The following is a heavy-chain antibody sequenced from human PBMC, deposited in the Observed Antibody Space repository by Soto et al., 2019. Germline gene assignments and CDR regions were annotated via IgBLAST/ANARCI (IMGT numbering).Heavy chain of an antibody. CDR1: GCTFSSYA. D-gene: IGHD3-22*01. V-gene: IGHV3-23*01. J-gene: IGHJ5*02. CDR2: ISGSGGST. Sequence: GSLRLSCAASGCTFSSYAMSWVRQAPGKGLEWVSAISGSGGSTYYADSVKGRFTISRDNSKNTLYLQMNSLRAEDTAVYYCAKDKGRYYDSSGYSSAWFDPWGQGTLVTVSS. CDR3: AKDKGRYYDSSGYSSAWFDP.